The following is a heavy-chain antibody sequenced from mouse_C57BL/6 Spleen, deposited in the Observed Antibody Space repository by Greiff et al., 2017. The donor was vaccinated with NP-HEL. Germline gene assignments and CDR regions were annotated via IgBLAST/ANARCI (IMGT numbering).Heavy chain of an antibody. D-gene: IGHD2-1*01. CDR3: ARWGNYVYFDY. Sequence: VKLLESGPELVKPGASVKISCKASGYAFSSSWMNWVKQRPGKGLEWIGRIYPGDGDTNYNGKFKGKATLTADKSSSTAYMQLSSLTSEDSAVYFCARWGNYVYFDYWGQGTTLTVSS. V-gene: IGHV1-82*01. J-gene: IGHJ2*01. CDR1: GYAFSSSW. CDR2: IYPGDGDT.